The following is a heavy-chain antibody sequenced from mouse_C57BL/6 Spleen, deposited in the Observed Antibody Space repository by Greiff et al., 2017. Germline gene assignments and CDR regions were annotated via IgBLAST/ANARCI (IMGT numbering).Heavy chain of an antibody. J-gene: IGHJ4*01. V-gene: IGHV1-15*01. CDR2: IDPETGGT. CDR3: TRELRFYAMDY. D-gene: IGHD3-2*02. CDR1: GYTFTDYE. Sequence: SGAELVRPGASVTLSCKASGYTFTDYEMHWVKQTPVHGLEWIGAIDPETGGTAYNQKFKGKAILTADKSSSTAYMELRSLTSEDSAVYYCTRELRFYAMDYWGQGTSVTVSS.